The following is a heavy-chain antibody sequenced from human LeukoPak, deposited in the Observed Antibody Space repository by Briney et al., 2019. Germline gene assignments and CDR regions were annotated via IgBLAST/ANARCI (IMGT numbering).Heavy chain of an antibody. CDR2: IGISSGNT. V-gene: IGHV3-48*01. Sequence: GGSLRLSCAASGFTFSDYSMNWVRQAPGKGLEWISYIGISSGNTKYADSVKGRFTISGDKAKNSPYLQMNSLRVEDTAVYYCARDYKYAFDNWGQGTLVTVSS. D-gene: IGHD5-24*01. CDR1: GFTFSDYS. J-gene: IGHJ4*02. CDR3: ARDYKYAFDN.